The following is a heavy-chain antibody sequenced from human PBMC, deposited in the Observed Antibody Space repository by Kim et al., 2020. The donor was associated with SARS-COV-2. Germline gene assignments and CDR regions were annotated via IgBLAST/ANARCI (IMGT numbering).Heavy chain of an antibody. Sequence: GGSLRLSCAASGFTFSSYNMNWVRQAPGKGLEWVSYINRFSDIIHYADSVRGRFTISRDNAKNSLYLQMDSLRADDTAVYYCAKEGEADGIRDYYFFHSMDAWGQGTTVTVSS. J-gene: IGHJ6*02. D-gene: IGHD3-3*02. CDR2: INRFSDII. CDR3: AKEGEADGIRDYYFFHSMDA. V-gene: IGHV3-48*04. CDR1: GFTFSSYN.